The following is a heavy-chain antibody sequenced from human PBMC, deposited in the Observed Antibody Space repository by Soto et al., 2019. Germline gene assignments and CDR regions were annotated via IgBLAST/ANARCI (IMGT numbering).Heavy chain of an antibody. CDR1: GGTFSSYA. CDR2: IIPIFGTA. V-gene: IGHV1-69*01. D-gene: IGHD2-15*01. CDR3: ARGWISGYCSGGSCYSRFDY. J-gene: IGHJ4*02. Sequence: QVQLVQSGAEVKKPGSSVKVSCKASGGTFSSYAISWVRQAPGQGLEWMGGIIPIFGTANYAQKFQGRVTITADESTSKAYMELSSLRSEDTAVYYCARGWISGYCSGGSCYSRFDYWGQGTLVTVSS.